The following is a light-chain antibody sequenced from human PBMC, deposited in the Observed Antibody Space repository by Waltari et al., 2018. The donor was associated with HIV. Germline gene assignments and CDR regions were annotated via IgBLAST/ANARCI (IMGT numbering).Light chain of an antibody. CDR3: QSYDSSLSGSVV. V-gene: IGLV1-40*01. Sequence: QSVLTQPPSVSGAPGQRVTIPCTGSSSNIGAGYAVHWYQQLPGTAPKLLIYGNKYRPSGVPDRFSGSKSGTSASLAITGLQAEDEADYYCQSYDSSLSGSVVFGGGTKVTVL. J-gene: IGLJ2*01. CDR1: SSNIGAGYA. CDR2: GNK.